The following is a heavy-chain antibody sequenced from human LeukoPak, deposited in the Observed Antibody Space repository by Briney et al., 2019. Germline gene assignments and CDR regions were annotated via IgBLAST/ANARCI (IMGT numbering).Heavy chain of an antibody. V-gene: IGHV3-48*01. Sequence: PGGSLRLSCAASGFTFSSYTMNWVRQPPGKGLEWASNIGTSSTTIYYADSVKGRFTISRDNAKNSLYLQMNSLRADDTAVYYCARDAIHHYPGYWGQGTLVTVSS. J-gene: IGHJ4*02. CDR2: IGTSSTTI. CDR3: ARDAIHHYPGY. CDR1: GFTFSSYT. D-gene: IGHD5-18*01.